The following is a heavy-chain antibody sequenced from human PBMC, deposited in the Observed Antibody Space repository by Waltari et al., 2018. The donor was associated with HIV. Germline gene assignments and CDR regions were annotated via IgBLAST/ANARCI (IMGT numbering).Heavy chain of an antibody. Sequence: QVQLQQWGAGPVKPSETLTLTCAVYGGSFSGHYWIWTRQPPERGLEWIGEINDSGSTNYNPSLESRVMISVDTSKRQFSLKVTSVTAADTAIYYCARGSFADIVDYYGFYETPQNWFDSWGQGTSVTVSS. CDR2: INDSGST. V-gene: IGHV4-34*01. J-gene: IGHJ5*01. D-gene: IGHD3-10*01. CDR1: GGSFSGHY. CDR3: ARGSFADIVDYYGFYETPQNWFDS.